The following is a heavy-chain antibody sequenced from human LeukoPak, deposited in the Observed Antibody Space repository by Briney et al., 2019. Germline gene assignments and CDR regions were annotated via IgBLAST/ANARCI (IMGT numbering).Heavy chain of an antibody. J-gene: IGHJ3*02. Sequence: SETLSLTCTVSGGSISSSSYYWGWLRQPPGTGLEWIGSIYYSGSTYYNPSLKSRVTISVDTSKNQFSLKLSSVTAADTAVYYCARQDYDYVWGSYRYGDAFDIWGQGTMVTVSS. CDR3: ARQDYDYVWGSYRYGDAFDI. D-gene: IGHD3-16*02. V-gene: IGHV4-39*01. CDR2: IYYSGST. CDR1: GGSISSSSYY.